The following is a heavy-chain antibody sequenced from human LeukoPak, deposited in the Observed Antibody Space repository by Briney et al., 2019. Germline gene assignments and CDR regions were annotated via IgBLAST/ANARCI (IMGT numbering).Heavy chain of an antibody. CDR1: GGSFSGYY. J-gene: IGHJ3*02. CDR2: IYYSGST. Sequence: SETLSLTCAVYGGSFSGYYWSWIRQPPGKGLEWIGSIYYSGSTYYNPSLKSRVTISVDTSKNQFSLKLSSVTAADTAVYYCARRTYYYDSSGYGLEAFDIWGQGTMVTVSS. D-gene: IGHD3-22*01. V-gene: IGHV4-34*01. CDR3: ARRTYYYDSSGYGLEAFDI.